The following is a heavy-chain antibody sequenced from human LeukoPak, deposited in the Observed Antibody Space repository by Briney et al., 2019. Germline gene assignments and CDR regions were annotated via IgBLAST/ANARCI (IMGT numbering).Heavy chain of an antibody. V-gene: IGHV3-74*01. D-gene: IGHD2-15*01. CDR2: ISADGSVT. Sequence: GGSLRLSCADSGFTFSRYWMHWVRQTPGKGLVWVSCISADGSVTRYADSVKGRFTISRDNTKSALYLQMHSLRAEDTAVYYCATAGGDGSRMGFDPWGQGTLVTVSS. CDR1: GFTFSRYW. CDR3: ATAGGDGSRMGFDP. J-gene: IGHJ5*02.